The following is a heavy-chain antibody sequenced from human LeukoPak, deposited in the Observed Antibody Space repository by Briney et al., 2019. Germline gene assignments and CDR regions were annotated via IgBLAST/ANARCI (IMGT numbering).Heavy chain of an antibody. D-gene: IGHD2-21*01. V-gene: IGHV3-30-3*01. J-gene: IGHJ5*02. Sequence: PGGSLRLSCVASGFTFTSYSIHWVRQPPGKGLEWLGVISHDDSNKYYADSVKGRFTISRDNSKDTVYLQMNSLGPEDTATYYCATLYIVVLSTSEWFDPWGQGTLVTVSS. CDR1: GFTFTSYS. CDR2: ISHDDSNK. CDR3: ATLYIVVLSTSEWFDP.